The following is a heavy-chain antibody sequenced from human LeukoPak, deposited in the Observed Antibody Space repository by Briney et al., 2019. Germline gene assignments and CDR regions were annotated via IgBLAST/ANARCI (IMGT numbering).Heavy chain of an antibody. CDR3: AKDREIFGVVMDYFES. CDR1: GFTSSTYA. Sequence: GGSLRLSCAASGFTSSTYALSWVRQAPGKGLEWVSAISGSGGSTYYADSVKSRFTPSRDNSKKTRYLQMNSLRAVDTTVYNCAKDREIFGVVMDYFESWGQGNLVTVSS. D-gene: IGHD3-3*01. J-gene: IGHJ4*02. CDR2: ISGSGGST. V-gene: IGHV3-23*01.